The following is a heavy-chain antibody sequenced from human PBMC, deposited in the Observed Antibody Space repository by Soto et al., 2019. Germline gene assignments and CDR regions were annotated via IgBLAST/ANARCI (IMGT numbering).Heavy chain of an antibody. J-gene: IGHJ4*02. CDR3: AKAFYNGNSDFGY. Sequence: EVHLVESGGGLVQPGGSLRLSCAASGFTFSNYWMTWVRQAPGKGLEWVANINPDGGANYYVDSVKGRFTLSRDNAKNSLYLQMSSLRAEDTAVYYCAKAFYNGNSDFGYWGQGTLVTVSS. CDR2: INPDGGAN. V-gene: IGHV3-7*05. CDR1: GFTFSNYW. D-gene: IGHD3-10*01.